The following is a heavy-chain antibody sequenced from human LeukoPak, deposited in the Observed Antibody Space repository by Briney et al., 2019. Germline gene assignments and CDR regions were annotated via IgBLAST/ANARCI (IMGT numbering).Heavy chain of an antibody. CDR2: INHSGST. CDR1: GGSFSGYY. D-gene: IGHD4-17*01. Sequence: PSETLSLTCAVYGGSFSGYYWSWIRQPPGKGLEWIGEINHSGSTNYNPSLKSRVTISVDTSKNQFSLKLSSVTAADTAVYYCASMPYGECDYGGQGTLVTVSS. V-gene: IGHV4-34*01. J-gene: IGHJ4*02. CDR3: ASMPYGECDY.